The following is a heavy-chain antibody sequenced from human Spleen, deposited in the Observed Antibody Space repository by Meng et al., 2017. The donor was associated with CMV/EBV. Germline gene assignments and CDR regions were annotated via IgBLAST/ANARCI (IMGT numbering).Heavy chain of an antibody. CDR3: ARASGGKYSGYDYTFDY. D-gene: IGHD5-12*01. CDR2: ITWNSGSI. V-gene: IGHV3-74*01. Sequence: LSLTCAASGFTVSSNYMSWARQAPGKGLEWVSGITWNSGSIGYADSVRGRFTISRDNAKNTLYLQMNSLGAEDTAVYYCARASGGKYSGYDYTFDYWGQGTLVTVSS. J-gene: IGHJ4*02. CDR1: GFTVSSNY.